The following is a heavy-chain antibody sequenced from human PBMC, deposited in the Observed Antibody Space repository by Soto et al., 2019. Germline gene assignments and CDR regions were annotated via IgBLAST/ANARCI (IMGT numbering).Heavy chain of an antibody. CDR1: GFTFSSYA. J-gene: IGHJ4*02. D-gene: IGHD2-15*01. Sequence: EGSLRLSCAASGFTFSSYAMGWVRQGPGKGLEWVAVVSIGGSTHYADSVRGRFTISRDNSKNTLSLQMNSLTAEDTAVYFCAERRGAGGHFDYWGQGALVTVSS. V-gene: IGHV3-23*01. CDR2: VSIGGST. CDR3: AERRGAGGHFDY.